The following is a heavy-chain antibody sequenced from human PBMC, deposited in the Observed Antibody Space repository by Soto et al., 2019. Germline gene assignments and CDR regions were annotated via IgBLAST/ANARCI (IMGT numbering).Heavy chain of an antibody. CDR3: VRGRGGD. V-gene: IGHV3-11*06. D-gene: IGHD3-10*01. Sequence: QAQLVESGGDLVKPGGSLRLSCAASGFTLSDYYMTWIRQAPGKGLEWISYISNSGTYTNYADSVKGRFTISRDNAKNSLYLRMTGLRAEDTAVYYCVRGRGGDWGQGTLVTVSS. CDR1: GFTLSDYY. J-gene: IGHJ4*02. CDR2: ISNSGTYT.